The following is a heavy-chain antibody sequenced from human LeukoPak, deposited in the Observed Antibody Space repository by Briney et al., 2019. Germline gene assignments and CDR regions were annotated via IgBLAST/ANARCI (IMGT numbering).Heavy chain of an antibody. V-gene: IGHV3-21*01. CDR3: ARGKTSQNIVTRKTYNWFDP. Sequence: PGGSLRLSCAASGFTFSSYNMNWVRQAPGKGLEWVSSISSSSDYIYYADSVKGRFTISRDNAKNSLYLQMKSLRAEDTAVYYCARGKTSQNIVTRKTYNWFDPRGQGTLVTVSS. D-gene: IGHD2/OR15-2a*01. CDR1: GFTFSSYN. CDR2: ISSSSDYI. J-gene: IGHJ5*02.